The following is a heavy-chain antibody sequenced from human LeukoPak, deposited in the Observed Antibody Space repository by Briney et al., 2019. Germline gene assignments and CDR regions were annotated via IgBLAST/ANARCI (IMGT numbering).Heavy chain of an antibody. CDR1: AGSISSYY. Sequence: SETLSLTCTVSAGSISSYYWSWLRQPQGKGLEWIGYIYYSGSTNYNPSLKSRVTISVDTSKNQFSPKLSSVTAADTAVYYCARVEQQLVRGSMGYYFDYWGQGTLVTVSS. CDR3: ARVEQQLVRGSMGYYFDY. D-gene: IGHD6-13*01. CDR2: IYYSGST. V-gene: IGHV4-59*01. J-gene: IGHJ4*02.